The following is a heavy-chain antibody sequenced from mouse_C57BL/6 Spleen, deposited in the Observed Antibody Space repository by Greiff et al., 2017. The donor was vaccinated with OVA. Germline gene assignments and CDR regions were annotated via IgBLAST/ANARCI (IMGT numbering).Heavy chain of an antibody. V-gene: IGHV1-39*01. Sequence: EVKLQESGPELVKPGASVKISCKASGYSFTDYNMNWVKQSNGKSLEWIGVINPTYGTTSYNQKFKGKATLTVDQSSSTAYKQLNSLTSEDAAVDYCARGSSGPYYFDYWGQGTTLTVSS. J-gene: IGHJ2*01. CDR3: ARGSSGPYYFDY. D-gene: IGHD3-2*02. CDR2: INPTYGTT. CDR1: GYSFTDYN.